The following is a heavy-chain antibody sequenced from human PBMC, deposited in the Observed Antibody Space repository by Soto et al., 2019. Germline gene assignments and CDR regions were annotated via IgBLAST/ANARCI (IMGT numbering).Heavy chain of an antibody. CDR1: GGSFSGYY. D-gene: IGHD6-13*01. CDR2: INHSEST. CDR3: ASRTGYSSSWFYNWFDP. V-gene: IGHV4-34*01. J-gene: IGHJ5*02. Sequence: QVQLQQWGAGLLKPSETLSLTCAVYGGSFSGYYWSWIRQPPGKGLEWIGEINHSESTNYNPSLKSRVTISVDTSKNQFSLKLSSVTAADTAVYYCASRTGYSSSWFYNWFDPWGQGTLVTVSS.